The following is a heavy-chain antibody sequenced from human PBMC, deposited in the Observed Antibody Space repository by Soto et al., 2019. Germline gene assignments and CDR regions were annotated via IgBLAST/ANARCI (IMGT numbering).Heavy chain of an antibody. V-gene: IGHV3-30-3*01. Sequence: PGGSLRLSCAASGFTFSSYAMHWARQAPGKGLEWVAVISYDGSNKYYADSVKGRFTISRDNSKNTLYLQMNSLRAEDTAVYYCAREVVVAATHIYGMDVWGQGTTVTVSS. CDR1: GFTFSSYA. CDR2: ISYDGSNK. D-gene: IGHD2-15*01. CDR3: AREVVVAATHIYGMDV. J-gene: IGHJ6*02.